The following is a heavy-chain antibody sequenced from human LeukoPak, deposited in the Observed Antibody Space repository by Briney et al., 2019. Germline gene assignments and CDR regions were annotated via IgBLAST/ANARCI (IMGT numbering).Heavy chain of an antibody. CDR1: GYTFTGYY. D-gene: IGHD6-19*01. CDR3: ARDRDSSGWWRRYYFDY. CDR2: INPNSGGT. V-gene: IGHV1-2*02. J-gene: IGHJ4*02. Sequence: ASVKVSCKASGYTFTGYYMHWVRQAPGQGLEWMGWINPNSGGTNYAQKFQGRVTMTRDTSISTAYMELSRLRSDDTAVYYCARDRDSSGWWRRYYFDYWGQGTLVTVPS.